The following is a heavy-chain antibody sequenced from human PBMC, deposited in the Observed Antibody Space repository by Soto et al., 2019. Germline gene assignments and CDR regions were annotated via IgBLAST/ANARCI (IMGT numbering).Heavy chain of an antibody. V-gene: IGHV1-8*01. D-gene: IGHD2-15*01. CDR3: ARGLVVVSATYWYFDL. CDR1: GYTFTSYD. CDR2: MNPNSGTA. J-gene: IGHJ2*01. Sequence: QVQLVQSGAEVKKPGASVKVSCKASGYTFTSYDINWVRQAAGQGLEWIGWMNPNSGTAVYAQKFQGSVTMAGNTSLSTAYMELSSLRSDDTAVYFCARGLVVVSATYWYFDLWGRGTLVTVSS.